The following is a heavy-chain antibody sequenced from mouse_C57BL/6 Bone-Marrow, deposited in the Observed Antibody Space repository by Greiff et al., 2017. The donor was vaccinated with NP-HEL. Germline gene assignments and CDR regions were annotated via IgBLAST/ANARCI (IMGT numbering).Heavy chain of an antibody. J-gene: IGHJ4*01. CDR1: GYSFTGYF. CDR2: INPYNGDT. D-gene: IGHD2-2*01. CDR3: ARSNGLRRGKSAMDY. V-gene: IGHV1-20*01. Sequence: VQLQQSGPELVKPGDSVKISCKASGYSFTGYFMNWVMQSHGKSLEWIGRINPYNGDTFYNQKFKGKATLTVDKSSSTAHMELRSLTSEDSAVYYCARSNGLRRGKSAMDYWGQGTSVTVSS.